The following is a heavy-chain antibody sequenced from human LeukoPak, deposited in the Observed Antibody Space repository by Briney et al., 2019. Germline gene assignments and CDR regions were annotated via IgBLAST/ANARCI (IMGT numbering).Heavy chain of an antibody. J-gene: IGHJ4*02. V-gene: IGHV3-30*18. CDR3: AKDQWELRAFFDY. CDR2: ISYDGSKK. Sequence: HPGRSLRLSCAASGFTFSSYGMHWVRQAPGEGLEWVAVISYDGSKKYYADSVKGRFTISRDNSKNTLYLQMNSLRAEDTAVYYCAKDQWELRAFFDYWGQGTLVTVSS. D-gene: IGHD1-26*01. CDR1: GFTFSSYG.